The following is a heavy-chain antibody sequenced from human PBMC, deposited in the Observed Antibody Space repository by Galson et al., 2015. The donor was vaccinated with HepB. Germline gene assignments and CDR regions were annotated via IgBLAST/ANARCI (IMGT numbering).Heavy chain of an antibody. Sequence: SLRLSCAASGFAFSSYWMHWVRQAPGKGLVWVSRINSDWSSTTYADSVKGRFTISRDNAKNTLYLQMNSLRAEDTAVYYCARDNSYGAFDIWGQGTMVTVSS. J-gene: IGHJ3*02. CDR3: ARDNSYGAFDI. CDR2: INSDWSST. CDR1: GFAFSSYW. D-gene: IGHD5-18*01. V-gene: IGHV3-74*01.